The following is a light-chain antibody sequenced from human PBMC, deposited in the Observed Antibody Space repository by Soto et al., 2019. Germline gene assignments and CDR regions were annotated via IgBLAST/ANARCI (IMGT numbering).Light chain of an antibody. J-gene: IGKJ5*01. Sequence: VLTQSPARLSLSPGERATLSCRAGQSVSDYLAWYQQKPGQPPTLLIYDASTRATGIPDRFSGSGSGTDFTLTISRLEPEDFAVYYCQEHASIFGQGTRLEIK. CDR1: QSVSDY. CDR2: DAS. V-gene: IGKV3-11*01. CDR3: QEHASI.